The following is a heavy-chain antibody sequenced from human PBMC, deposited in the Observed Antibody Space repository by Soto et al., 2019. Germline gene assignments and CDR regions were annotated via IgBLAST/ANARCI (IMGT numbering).Heavy chain of an antibody. V-gene: IGHV3-9*01. CDR3: AKDRSGSYPQTPEY. D-gene: IGHD1-26*01. J-gene: IGHJ4*02. CDR1: GFTFDDFA. CDR2: INWNSGDI. Sequence: GGSLRLSCAASGFTFDDFAMHWVRQAPGKGLEWVSSINWNSGDIDYADSVKGRFTISRDSANSSLFLQMSSLRDEDTALYYCAKDRSGSYPQTPEYCGQGTLVTVSS.